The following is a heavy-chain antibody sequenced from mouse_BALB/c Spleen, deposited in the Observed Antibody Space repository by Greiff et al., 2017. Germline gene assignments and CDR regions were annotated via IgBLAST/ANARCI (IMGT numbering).Heavy chain of an antibody. V-gene: IGHV1-4*01. CDR3: ARGAWFAY. CDR1: GYTFTDYY. Sequence: VQLQQSGAELARPGASVKLSCKASGYTFTDYYINWVKQRPGQGLEWIGYINPSTGYTEYNQKFKDKATLTADKSSSTAYMQLSSLTSEDSAVYYCARGAWFAYWGQGTLVTVSA. CDR2: INPSTGYT. J-gene: IGHJ3*01.